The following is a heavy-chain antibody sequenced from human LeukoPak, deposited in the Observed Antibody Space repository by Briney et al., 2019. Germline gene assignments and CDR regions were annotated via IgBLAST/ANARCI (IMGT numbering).Heavy chain of an antibody. V-gene: IGHV4-34*01. CDR2: INHSGST. CDR3: ARALVVTAGGRRPSARNYFDY. CDR1: GGSFSGYY. Sequence: SETLSLTCAVYGGSFSGYYWSWIRQPPGKGLEWIGEINHSGSTNYNPSLKSRVTISVDTSKNQFSLKLSSVTAADTAVYYCARALVVTAGGRRPSARNYFDYWGQGTLVTVSS. J-gene: IGHJ4*02. D-gene: IGHD2-21*02.